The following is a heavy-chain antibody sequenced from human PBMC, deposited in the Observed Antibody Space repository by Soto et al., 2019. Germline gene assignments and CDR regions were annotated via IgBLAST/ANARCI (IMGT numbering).Heavy chain of an antibody. CDR1: GFSLSTSGVG. CDR3: AHRPESYRHSSDFQH. CDR2: IYWDDDK. Sequence: QITLKESGPTLVKPTQTLTLTCTFSGFSLSTSGVGVGWIRQPPGKALEWLALIYWDDDKRYSPYLKSRLTIPKDASKNQVVLTMTNMVPVDTATYYCAHRPESYRHSSDFQHWGQGTLVTVSS. V-gene: IGHV2-5*02. D-gene: IGHD1-26*01. J-gene: IGHJ1*01.